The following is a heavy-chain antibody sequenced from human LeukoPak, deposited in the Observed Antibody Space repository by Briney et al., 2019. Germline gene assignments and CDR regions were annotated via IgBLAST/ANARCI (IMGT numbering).Heavy chain of an antibody. V-gene: IGHV4-4*08. Sequence: PSETLSLTCSVSGGSISSYYWSWIRQPPGEGLEWIGYTYTRGSTKYNPSLKSRATISVDTSKNQLSLKLTSLTAADTAVYYCAREKWFGEYGMDVWGQGTTVTVSS. CDR3: AREKWFGEYGMDV. J-gene: IGHJ6*02. CDR2: TYTRGST. CDR1: GGSISSYY. D-gene: IGHD3-10*01.